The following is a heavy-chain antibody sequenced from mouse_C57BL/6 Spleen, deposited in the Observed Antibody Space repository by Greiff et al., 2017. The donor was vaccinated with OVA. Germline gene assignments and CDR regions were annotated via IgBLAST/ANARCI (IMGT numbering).Heavy chain of an antibody. CDR1: GYTFTDYE. V-gene: IGHV1-15*01. D-gene: IGHD1-1*01. Sequence: QVQLKQSGAELVRPGASVTLSCKASGYTFTDYEMHWVKQTPVHGLEWIGAIDPETGGTAYNQKFKGKAILTADKSSSTAYMELRSLTSEDSAVYYCTRSGVGRAMDYWGQGTSVTVSS. CDR2: IDPETGGT. CDR3: TRSGVGRAMDY. J-gene: IGHJ4*01.